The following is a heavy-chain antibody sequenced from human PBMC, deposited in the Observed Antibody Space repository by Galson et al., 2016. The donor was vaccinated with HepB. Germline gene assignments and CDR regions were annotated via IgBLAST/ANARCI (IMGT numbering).Heavy chain of an antibody. V-gene: IGHV3-48*03. CDR2: ISSYGSTI. CDR1: GFTFTTYE. CDR3: ARVRWLEPLDY. Sequence: SLRLSCAASGFTFTTYEMTWVRQAPGKGLEWISYISSYGSTIYYEDSVKGRFPISRDNAENALYLQMNSLRAEDTAVYCCARVRWLEPLDYWGQGTLVTVSS. J-gene: IGHJ4*02. D-gene: IGHD6-19*01.